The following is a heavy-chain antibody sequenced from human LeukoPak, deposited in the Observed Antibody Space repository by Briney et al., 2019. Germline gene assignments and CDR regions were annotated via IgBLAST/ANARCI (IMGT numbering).Heavy chain of an antibody. J-gene: IGHJ4*02. CDR3: ARGLIGFGELYLDY. V-gene: IGHV4-59*01. CDR2: IYYSGST. Sequence: SETLSLTCTVSGGPISSYYWSWIRQPPGKGLEWIGYIYYSGSTNYNPSLKSRVTISVDTSKNQFSLKLSSVTAADTAVYYCARGLIGFGELYLDYWGQGTLVTVSS. D-gene: IGHD3-10*01. CDR1: GGPISSYY.